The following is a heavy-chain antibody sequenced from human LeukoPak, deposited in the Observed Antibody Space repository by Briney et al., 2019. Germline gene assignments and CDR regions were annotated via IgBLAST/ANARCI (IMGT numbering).Heavy chain of an antibody. Sequence: SETLSLTCAVYGGSFSGYYWSWIRQPPGKGLEWIGEINHSGSTNYNPSLKSRVTISVDTSKNQFSLKLSSVTAADTAVYYCARETAEDYYGSGSYFSYMDVWGKGTTVTVSS. CDR1: GGSFSGYY. J-gene: IGHJ6*03. D-gene: IGHD3-10*01. CDR2: INHSGST. CDR3: ARETAEDYYGSGSYFSYMDV. V-gene: IGHV4-34*01.